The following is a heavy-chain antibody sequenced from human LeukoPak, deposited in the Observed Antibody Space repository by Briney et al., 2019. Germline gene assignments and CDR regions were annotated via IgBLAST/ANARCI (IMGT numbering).Heavy chain of an antibody. V-gene: IGHV3-11*04. CDR1: GFTFSDYY. CDR3: ARVEKYNFWSGYYGNYYYYYMDV. D-gene: IGHD3-3*01. Sequence: GGSLRLSCAASGFTFSDYYMNWIRQAPGKGLEWVSYISSSGGSIYYADSVKGRFTISRDNAKNSLYLQMNSLRAEDSAVYYCARVEKYNFWSGYYGNYYYYYMDVWGKGTTVTVSS. CDR2: ISSSGGSI. J-gene: IGHJ6*03.